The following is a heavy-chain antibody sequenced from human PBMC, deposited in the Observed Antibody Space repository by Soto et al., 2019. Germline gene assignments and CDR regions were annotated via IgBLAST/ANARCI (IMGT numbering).Heavy chain of an antibody. V-gene: IGHV4-59*01. CDR3: ARVIGGYYGSGSYYYGRDV. CDR1: GGSISSYY. CDR2: IYYSGST. D-gene: IGHD3-10*01. J-gene: IGHJ6*02. Sequence: SETLSLTCTVSGGSISSYYWSWIRQPPGKGLEWIGYIYYSGSTNYNPSLKSRVTISVDTSKNQFSLKLSSVTAADTAVYYCARVIGGYYGSGSYYYGRDVWGQGTTVTVSS.